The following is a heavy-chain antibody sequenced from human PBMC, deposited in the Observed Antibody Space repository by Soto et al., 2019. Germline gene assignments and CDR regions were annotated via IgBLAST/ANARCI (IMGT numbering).Heavy chain of an antibody. CDR2: ISYDGSNK. J-gene: IGHJ4*02. Sequence: PGGSLRLSCAASGFTFSSYAMHWVRQAPGKGLEWVAVISYDGSNKYYADSVKGRFTISRDNSKNTLYLQMNSLRAEDTAVYYCARPLQYSSSWYGCLDYWGQGTLVTVSS. CDR3: ARPLQYSSSWYGCLDY. V-gene: IGHV3-30-3*01. D-gene: IGHD6-13*01. CDR1: GFTFSSYA.